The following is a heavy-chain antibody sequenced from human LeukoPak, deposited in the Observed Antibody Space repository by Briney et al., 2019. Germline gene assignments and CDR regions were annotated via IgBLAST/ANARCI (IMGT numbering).Heavy chain of an antibody. CDR1: GFTFSSYS. Sequence: PGGSLRLSCAASGFTFSSYSMNWVRQAPGKGLEWVSYISSSSSTIYYADSVKGRFTISRDDAKNSLYLQMNSLRAEDTAVYYCASLRPYPWDPGNWFDPWGQGTLVTVSS. J-gene: IGHJ5*02. CDR2: ISSSSSTI. D-gene: IGHD1-26*01. CDR3: ASLRPYPWDPGNWFDP. V-gene: IGHV3-48*01.